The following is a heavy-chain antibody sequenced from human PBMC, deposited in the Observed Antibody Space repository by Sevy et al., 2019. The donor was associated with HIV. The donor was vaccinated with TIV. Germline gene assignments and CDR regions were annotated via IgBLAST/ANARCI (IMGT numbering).Heavy chain of an antibody. V-gene: IGHV3-33*08. D-gene: IGHD4-4*01. CDR3: ARGYSNYLS. CDR1: GFTFRSYA. CDR2: IWYDGSNK. J-gene: IGHJ5*02. Sequence: GGSLRLSCAASGFTFRSYAMNWVRQAPGKGLEWVATIWYDGSNKYYGDSVKGRFTISRDNSKNTLFLLMNSLRAEDTAVYYCARGYSNYLSWGQGTLVTVSS.